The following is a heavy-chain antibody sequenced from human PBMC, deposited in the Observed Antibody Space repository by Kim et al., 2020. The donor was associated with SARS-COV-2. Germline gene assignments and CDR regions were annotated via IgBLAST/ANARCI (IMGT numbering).Heavy chain of an antibody. CDR1: GFTFSNYW. V-gene: IGHV3-7*01. CDR2: IKSNGGGG. CDR3: TTNLDG. Sequence: GGSLRLSCAASGFTFSNYWMSWVRQAPGKGLEWVARIKSNGGGGYYDYAATGRGTISISSAKNTLYLQLHILSVETEDVADYYCTTNLDGWGNVATVTVS. J-gene: IGHJ6*03.